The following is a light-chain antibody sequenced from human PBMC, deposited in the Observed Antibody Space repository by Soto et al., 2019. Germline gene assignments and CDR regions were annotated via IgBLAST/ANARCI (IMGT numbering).Light chain of an antibody. V-gene: IGKV2-28*01. J-gene: IGKJ1*01. CDR1: QSLLHSNGYNY. Sequence: DIVMTQSPLSLPFTPGEPSSISCRSSQSLLHSNGYNYLDWYLQKPGQSPQLLIYKASTLKSGVPSRFSGSGSGTEFTLTISSLQPDDFATYYCQHYNSYSEAFGQGTKVDIK. CDR3: QHYNSYSEA. CDR2: KAS.